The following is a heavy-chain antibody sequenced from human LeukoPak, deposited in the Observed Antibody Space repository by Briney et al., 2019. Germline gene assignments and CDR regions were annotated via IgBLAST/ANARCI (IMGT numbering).Heavy chain of an antibody. D-gene: IGHD2-2*01. V-gene: IGHV4-30-4*08. CDR1: GGSISSGDYY. J-gene: IGHJ4*02. CDR2: IYYSGST. Sequence: SETLPLTCTVSGGSISSGDYYWSWIRQPPGKGLEWIGYIYYSGSTYYNPSLKSRVTISVDTSKNQFSLKLSSVTAADTAVYYCARYCSSTSCYDYWGQGTLVTVSS. CDR3: ARYCSSTSCYDY.